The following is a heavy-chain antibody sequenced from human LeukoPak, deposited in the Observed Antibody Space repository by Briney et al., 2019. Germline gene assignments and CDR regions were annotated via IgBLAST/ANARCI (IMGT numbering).Heavy chain of an antibody. Sequence: SETLSLTCTVSGGSISSYYWSWIRQPPGKGLEWIGYIYYSGSTNYNPSLKSRVTISVDTSKNHFSLKLSSVTAADTAVYYCARHLLRFLDFWGQGTLVTVSS. CDR1: GGSISSYY. V-gene: IGHV4-59*08. D-gene: IGHD3-3*01. CDR3: ARHLLRFLDF. CDR2: IYYSGST. J-gene: IGHJ4*02.